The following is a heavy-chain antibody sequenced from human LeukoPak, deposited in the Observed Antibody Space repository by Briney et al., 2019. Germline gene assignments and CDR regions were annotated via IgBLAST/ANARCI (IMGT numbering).Heavy chain of an antibody. J-gene: IGHJ5*02. Sequence: ASVKVSCKASGYTFTGYYMHWVRQAPGQGLEWMGWINPNSGGTNYAQKFQGRVTMTRDTSISTAYMELSRLRSDDTAVYYCARDTRIAVVPAAIDWFDPWGQGTLVTVSS. D-gene: IGHD2-2*01. CDR1: GYTFTGYY. CDR3: ARDTRIAVVPAAIDWFDP. V-gene: IGHV1-2*02. CDR2: INPNSGGT.